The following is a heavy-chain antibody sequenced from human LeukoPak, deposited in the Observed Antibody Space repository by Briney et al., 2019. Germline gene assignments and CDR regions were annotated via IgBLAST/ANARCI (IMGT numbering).Heavy chain of an antibody. CDR1: GGSISSYY. Sequence: SETLSLTCTVSGGSISSYYWSWIRQPPGKGLEWIGYIYYSGSTYYNPSLKSRVTISVDTSKNQFSLKLSSVTAADTAVYYCARGGFYGSSWSVFDYWGQGTLVTVSS. V-gene: IGHV4-59*08. J-gene: IGHJ4*02. CDR3: ARGGFYGSSWSVFDY. D-gene: IGHD6-13*01. CDR2: IYYSGST.